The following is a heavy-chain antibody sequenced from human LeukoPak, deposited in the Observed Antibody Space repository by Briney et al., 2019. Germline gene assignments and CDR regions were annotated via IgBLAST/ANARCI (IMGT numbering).Heavy chain of an antibody. J-gene: IGHJ6*03. Sequence: SGTLSLTCAVSGGSISSSNWWSWVRQPPGKGLEWIGEINHSGSTNYNPSLKSRVTISVDASKNQFSLKLSSVTAADTAVYYCAREKVHYYDSSGYYYSYYYYYMDVWGKGTTVTVSS. CDR2: INHSGST. D-gene: IGHD3-22*01. V-gene: IGHV4-4*02. CDR3: AREKVHYYDSSGYYYSYYYYYMDV. CDR1: GGSISSSNW.